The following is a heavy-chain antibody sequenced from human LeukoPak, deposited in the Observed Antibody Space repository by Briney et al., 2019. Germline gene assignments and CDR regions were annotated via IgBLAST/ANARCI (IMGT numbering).Heavy chain of an antibody. V-gene: IGHV3-9*01. CDR2: ISWNSGSI. CDR1: GFTFYDYA. Sequence: PGGSLRLSCAASGFTFYDYAMHWVRQAPGKGLEWVSGISWNSGSIDYADSVKGRFTISRDNAKNSLYLQMNSLRAEDTALYYCAKGTAAAPYYWGQGTLVTVSS. D-gene: IGHD6-13*01. J-gene: IGHJ4*02. CDR3: AKGTAAAPYY.